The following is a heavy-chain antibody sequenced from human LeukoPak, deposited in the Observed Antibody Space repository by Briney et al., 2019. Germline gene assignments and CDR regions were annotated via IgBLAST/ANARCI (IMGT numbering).Heavy chain of an antibody. V-gene: IGHV4-39*01. CDR2: IYSSGST. D-gene: IGHD4-11*01. J-gene: IGHJ5*02. CDR3: ARGDYSDYVANWFEP. CDR1: GGSISSHNYY. Sequence: SETLSLTCTVSGGSISSHNYYWGWIRQPPGKGLEWIGSIYSSGSTYYNPSLKSRVTISVDTSKNQFSLKLNSVTAADTAVYYCARGDYSDYVANWFEPWGQGTLVTVPS.